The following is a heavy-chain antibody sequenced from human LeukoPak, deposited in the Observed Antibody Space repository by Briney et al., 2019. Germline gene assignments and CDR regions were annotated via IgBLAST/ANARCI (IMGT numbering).Heavy chain of an antibody. Sequence: GGSLRLSCAASGSTFSSYAMHWVRQAPGRGLEWVAVISYDGSNKYYADSVKGRFTISRDNSKNTLYLQMNSLRAEDTAVYYRARDSGDFWSNFDYWGQGTLVTVSS. J-gene: IGHJ4*02. CDR3: ARDSGDFWSNFDY. D-gene: IGHD3-3*01. V-gene: IGHV3-30-3*01. CDR2: ISYDGSNK. CDR1: GSTFSSYA.